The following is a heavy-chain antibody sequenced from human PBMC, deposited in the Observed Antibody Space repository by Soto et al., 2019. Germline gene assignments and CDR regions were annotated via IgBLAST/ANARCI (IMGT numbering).Heavy chain of an antibody. CDR1: GFTFSSYW. CDR3: AGRVTIFGVVIDY. V-gene: IGHV3-7*03. D-gene: IGHD3-3*01. Sequence: EVQLVESGGGLVQPGGSLRLSCAASGFTFSSYWMSWVRQAPGKGLEWVANIKQDGSEKYYVDSVKGRFTISRDNAKNSLYLQMNSLRAEDTAVYYCAGRVTIFGVVIDYWGQGTLVTVSS. CDR2: IKQDGSEK. J-gene: IGHJ4*02.